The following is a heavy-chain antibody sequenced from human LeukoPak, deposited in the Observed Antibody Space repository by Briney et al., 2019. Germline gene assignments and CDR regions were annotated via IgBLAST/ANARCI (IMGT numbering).Heavy chain of an antibody. J-gene: IGHJ4*02. CDR1: GVSISSDDNY. CDR2: IYDSGRT. D-gene: IGHD3-3*01. CDR3: ARAPNTYYDFWSGYYTGTTYLDY. V-gene: IGHV4-30-4*08. Sequence: PSETLSLSCTVSGVSISSDDNYWSWIRQPPGKGLVSVVYIYDSGRTYYNTSLKSRVTISVDTSKYQFSLKLSSVTAADTAVYYCARAPNTYYDFWSGYYTGTTYLDYWGQGTLVTVSS.